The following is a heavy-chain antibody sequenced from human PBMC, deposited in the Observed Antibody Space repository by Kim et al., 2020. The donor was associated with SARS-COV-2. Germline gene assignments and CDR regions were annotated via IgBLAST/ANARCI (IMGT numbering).Heavy chain of an antibody. D-gene: IGHD3-22*01. V-gene: IGHV1-69*13. CDR3: ASPYYYDSSGYYLRGLIAFDI. Sequence: SVKVSCKASGGTFSSYAISWVRQAPGQGLEWMGGIIPIFGTANYAQKFQGRVTITADESTSTAYMELSSLRSEDTAVYYCASPYYYDSSGYYLRGLIAFDIWGQGTMVTVSS. J-gene: IGHJ3*02. CDR1: GGTFSSYA. CDR2: IIPIFGTA.